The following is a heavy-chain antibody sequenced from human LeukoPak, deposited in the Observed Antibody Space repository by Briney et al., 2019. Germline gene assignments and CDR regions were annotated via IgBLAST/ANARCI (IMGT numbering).Heavy chain of an antibody. D-gene: IGHD3-10*01. CDR2: INHSGST. V-gene: IGHV4-34*01. CDR3: ARGRRWFGELKRGIWFDP. J-gene: IGHJ5*02. CDR1: GGSFSGYY. Sequence: SETLSLTCAVYGGSFSGYYWSWIRQPPGKGLEWIGEINHSGSTNYNPSLKSRVTISVDTSKNQFSLKLSSVTAADTAVYYCARGRRWFGELKRGIWFDPWGQGTPVTVSS.